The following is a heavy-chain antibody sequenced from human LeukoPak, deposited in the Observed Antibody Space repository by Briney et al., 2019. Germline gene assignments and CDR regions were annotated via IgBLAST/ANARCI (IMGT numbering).Heavy chain of an antibody. CDR3: AKILSGSGWYWFDP. J-gene: IGHJ5*02. CDR2: ISDGGYST. V-gene: IGHV3-23*01. Sequence: QPGGSLRLSCAASGFTFNSYAMSWVRQAPGKGLEWVSGISDGGYSTYYADSVKGRFTISRDNSKNTLYLQMNSLRAEDTAVYYCAKILSGSGWYWFDPWGQGTLVTVSS. CDR1: GFTFNSYA. D-gene: IGHD6-19*01.